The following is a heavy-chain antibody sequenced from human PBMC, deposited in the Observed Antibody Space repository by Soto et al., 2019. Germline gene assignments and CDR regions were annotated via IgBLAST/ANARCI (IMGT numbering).Heavy chain of an antibody. CDR3: ARGITPFEGSVAVDV. Sequence: QPGGSLRLSCAASGFTFSSYWMSWVRQVPGKGLEWVANINQDGSEKYYVDSVKGRFTISRDNAKNSLYLQMNSLGAEDTAVYYCARGITPFEGSVAVDVWGGGTAVTVA. D-gene: IGHD6-19*01. J-gene: IGHJ6*01. V-gene: IGHV3-7*01. CDR2: INQDGSEK. CDR1: GFTFSSYW.